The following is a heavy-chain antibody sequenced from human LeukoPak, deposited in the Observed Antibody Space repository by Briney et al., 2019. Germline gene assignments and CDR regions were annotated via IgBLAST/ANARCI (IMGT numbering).Heavy chain of an antibody. V-gene: IGHV4-59*12. Sequence: PSETLSLTCTVSGGSISSYYWSWIRQPPGKGLEWIGYIYYSGSTYYNPSLKSRVTISVDTSKNQFSLKLSSVTAADTAVYYCARDRRHYYDSSGYYYYFDYWGQGTLVTVSS. CDR1: GGSISSYY. J-gene: IGHJ4*02. D-gene: IGHD3-22*01. CDR2: IYYSGST. CDR3: ARDRRHYYDSSGYYYYFDY.